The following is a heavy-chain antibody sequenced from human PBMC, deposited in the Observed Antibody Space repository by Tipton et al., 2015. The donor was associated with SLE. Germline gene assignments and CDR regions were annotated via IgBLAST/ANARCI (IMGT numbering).Heavy chain of an antibody. CDR2: IYYTGST. D-gene: IGHD3-10*01. V-gene: IGHV4-31*11. J-gene: IGHJ4*02. CDR3: AIRGMGNSGSYYEPDHFGY. CDR1: GGSFSAYY. Sequence: TLSLTCAVYGGSFSAYYWSWIRQHPGKGLEWIGYIYYTGSTYYNPSLKSRATISVDTSKNQFSLNLTSMTAADTAVYYCAIRGMGNSGSYYEPDHFGYWGQGILVTGSS.